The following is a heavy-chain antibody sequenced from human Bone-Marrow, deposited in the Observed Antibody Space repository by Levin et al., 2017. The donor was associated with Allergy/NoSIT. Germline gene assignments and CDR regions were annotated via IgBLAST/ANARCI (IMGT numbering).Heavy chain of an antibody. Sequence: ASVKVSCKASGYTFTSYGISWVRQAPGQGLEWMGWISAYNGNTNYAQKLQGRVTMTTDTSTSTAYMELRSLRSDDTAVYYCARAAANSSSSPFDLWGRGTLVTVSS. CDR3: ARAAANSSSSPFDL. CDR1: GYTFTSYG. D-gene: IGHD6-6*01. V-gene: IGHV1-18*01. J-gene: IGHJ2*01. CDR2: ISAYNGNT.